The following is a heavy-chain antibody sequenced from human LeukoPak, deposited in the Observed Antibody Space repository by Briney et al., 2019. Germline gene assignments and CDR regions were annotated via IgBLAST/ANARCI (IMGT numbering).Heavy chain of an antibody. D-gene: IGHD3-16*01. Sequence: PGGSLRLSCAASGFTVSTSYVSWVRQAPGKGLEWVSVIYSGGTTYYADSVKGRFTTSRDNSNNTLYLQMNSLRAEDTAVYYCASPWGHWGQGTLVTVSS. V-gene: IGHV3-53*01. CDR3: ASPWGH. CDR2: IYSGGTT. CDR1: GFTVSTSY. J-gene: IGHJ4*02.